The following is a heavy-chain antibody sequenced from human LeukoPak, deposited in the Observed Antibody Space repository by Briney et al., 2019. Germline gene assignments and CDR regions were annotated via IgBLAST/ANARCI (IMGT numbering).Heavy chain of an antibody. J-gene: IGHJ3*02. D-gene: IGHD1-26*01. V-gene: IGHV3-53*01. CDR2: IYSGGSGGT. Sequence: PGGSLRLSCAASGFAVSSNYMGWVRQAPGKGLEWVSVIYSGGSGGTWFADSMKGRFTISRDNAKNSLYLQMNSLRAEDTAVYYCAGSGSQTDGDAFDIWGQGTMVTVSS. CDR1: GFAVSSNY. CDR3: AGSGSQTDGDAFDI.